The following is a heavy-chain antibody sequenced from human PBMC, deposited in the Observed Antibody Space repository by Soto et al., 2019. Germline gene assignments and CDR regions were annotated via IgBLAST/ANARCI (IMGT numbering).Heavy chain of an antibody. V-gene: IGHV3-23*05. J-gene: IGHJ4*02. CDR3: VKAVPTVRLVAFAI. D-gene: IGHD4-4*01. Sequence: GGSLRLSCATSGFTFHDYAMSWVRQAPGKGLEWVSAIAFTGSATYYADSVKGRFTISRDNSKNIVYLQMNSLRVDDTALYYCVKAVPTVRLVAFAIWGQGTQVTVSS. CDR1: GFTFHDYA. CDR2: IAFTGSAT.